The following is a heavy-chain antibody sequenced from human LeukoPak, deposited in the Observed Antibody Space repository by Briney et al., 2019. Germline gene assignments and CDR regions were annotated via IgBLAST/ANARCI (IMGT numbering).Heavy chain of an antibody. CDR3: ARVRGVIIPNRPYYFDY. J-gene: IGHJ4*02. CDR2: ISGSGGST. V-gene: IGHV3-23*01. D-gene: IGHD3-10*01. Sequence: GGSLRLSCAASGFTFSSYAMSWVRQAPGKGLEWVSAISGSGGSTYYADSVKGRFTISRDNSKNTLYLQMNSLRAEDTAVYYCARVRGVIIPNRPYYFDYWGQGTLVTVSS. CDR1: GFTFSSYA.